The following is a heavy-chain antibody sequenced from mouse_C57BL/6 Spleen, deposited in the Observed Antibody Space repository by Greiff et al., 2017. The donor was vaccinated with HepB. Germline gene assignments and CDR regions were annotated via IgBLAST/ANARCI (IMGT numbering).Heavy chain of an antibody. D-gene: IGHD4-1*01. Sequence: QVQLQQSGAELVKPGASVKISCKASGYAFSSYWMNWVKQRPGKGLEWIGQIYPGDGDTNYNGKFKGKATLTADKSSSTAYMQLSSLTSEDSAVYFCARCGPELGWYFDVWGTGTTVTVSS. V-gene: IGHV1-80*01. J-gene: IGHJ1*03. CDR3: ARCGPELGWYFDV. CDR1: GYAFSSYW. CDR2: IYPGDGDT.